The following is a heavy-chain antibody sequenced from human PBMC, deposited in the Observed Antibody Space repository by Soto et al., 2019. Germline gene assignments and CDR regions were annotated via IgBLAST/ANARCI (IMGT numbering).Heavy chain of an antibody. CDR2: INSKNDGGTT. CDR1: GFTSTNAW. D-gene: IGHD3-3*01. V-gene: IGHV3-15*01. J-gene: IGHJ6*02. CDR3: TTVSTTTYYDFWSGYASMDV. Sequence: EVQLVESGGGLVKPGGSLRLSCAVSGFTSTNAWMSWVRQAPGKGLEWVGRINSKNDGGTTDYAAPVKGRFTISRDDSKSTLYLQMNSLKTEDTAVYYCTTVSTTTYYDFWSGYASMDVWGQGTTVTVSS.